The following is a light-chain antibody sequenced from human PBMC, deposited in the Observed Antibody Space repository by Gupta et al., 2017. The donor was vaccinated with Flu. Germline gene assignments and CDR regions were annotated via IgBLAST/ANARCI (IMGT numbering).Light chain of an antibody. J-gene: IGKJ4*01. CDR3: QQANSFPPIT. CDR1: QGIRSW. Sequence: DIQMTQSPSSVSASVGDRVTITCRASQGIRSWLAWYKQKPGKAPKLLIYAASSWQSGVPSRFSGSGYGTDFTLTISSRQPEDFAPYYCQQANSFPPITFGGGTKVDIK. V-gene: IGKV1D-12*01. CDR2: AAS.